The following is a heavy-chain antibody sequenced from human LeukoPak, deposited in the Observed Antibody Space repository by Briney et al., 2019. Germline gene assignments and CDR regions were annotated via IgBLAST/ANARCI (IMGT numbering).Heavy chain of an antibody. CDR3: AREPTYTSTWYTSCDY. Sequence: GGSLRLSCAASGFTFTNYNMNWVRQAPGKGLEWVSYITGSSSTIYYADSVEGRFTISRDNAKNSLYLQMNSLRAEDTAVYYCAREPTYTSTWYTSCDYWGQGILVTVSS. CDR1: GFTFTNYN. D-gene: IGHD6-13*01. J-gene: IGHJ4*02. V-gene: IGHV3-48*01. CDR2: ITGSSSTI.